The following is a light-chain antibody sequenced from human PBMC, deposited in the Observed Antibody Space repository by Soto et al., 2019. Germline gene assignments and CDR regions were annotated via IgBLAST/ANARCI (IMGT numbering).Light chain of an antibody. CDR2: DVS. Sequence: QSGLTQPASVSGSPAQSITISCTGTSSDVGGYNYVSWYQHHPGKAPKLLIYDVSNRPSGVSNRFSGSKSDNTASLTISGLQPEDEADYYCSSYTTSNTRQIVFGTGTKVTVL. V-gene: IGLV2-14*03. CDR3: SSYTTSNTRQIV. J-gene: IGLJ1*01. CDR1: SSDVGGYNY.